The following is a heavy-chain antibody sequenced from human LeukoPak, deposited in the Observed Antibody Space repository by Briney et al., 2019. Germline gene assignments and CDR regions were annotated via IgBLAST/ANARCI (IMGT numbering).Heavy chain of an antibody. J-gene: IGHJ6*02. CDR1: GGSISSGGYY. Sequence: SETLSLTCTVSGGSISSGGYYWSWIRQHPGKGLEWIGYIYYSGSTYYNPSLKSRVTISVDTSKNQFSLKLSSATAADTAVYYCAREIGGDSSYGMDVWGRGTTVTVSS. D-gene: IGHD2-21*01. V-gene: IGHV4-31*03. CDR2: IYYSGST. CDR3: AREIGGDSSYGMDV.